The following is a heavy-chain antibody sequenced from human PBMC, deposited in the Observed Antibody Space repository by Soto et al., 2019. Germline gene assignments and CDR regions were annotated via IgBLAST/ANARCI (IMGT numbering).Heavy chain of an antibody. CDR1: GYTFTGYY. J-gene: IGHJ4*02. D-gene: IGHD6-19*01. CDR3: ARGRSVAGKKFDY. CDR2: INPNNGDT. Sequence: QVQLVQSGAEVNKPGASVRVSCKASGYTFTGYYVHWVRQAPGQGLEWMGWINPNNGDTNYAQKFQGRVTMTRDTSITTAYMELSRLRSDDTAVYYCARGRSVAGKKFDYWGQGTLVTVSS. V-gene: IGHV1-2*02.